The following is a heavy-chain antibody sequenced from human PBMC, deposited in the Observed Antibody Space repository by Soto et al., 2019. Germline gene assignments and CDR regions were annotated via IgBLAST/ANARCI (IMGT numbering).Heavy chain of an antibody. CDR1: GGSISSYY. CDR3: ARRGHFDSSGYDWYFDL. J-gene: IGHJ2*01. D-gene: IGHD3-22*01. CDR2: IYYNGNT. Sequence: PSETLSLTCTVSGGSISSYYWSWIRQPPGKGLEWIGYIYYNGNTNYNPSLKSRVTISVDTSKNQFSLKLSSVTAADTAVYYCARRGHFDSSGYDWYFDLWGRGTLVTVS. V-gene: IGHV4-59*08.